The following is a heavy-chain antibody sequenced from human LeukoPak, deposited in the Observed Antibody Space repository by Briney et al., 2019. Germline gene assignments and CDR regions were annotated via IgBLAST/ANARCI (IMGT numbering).Heavy chain of an antibody. V-gene: IGHV3-30*02. CDR1: GFTFSSYG. CDR3: AKEGVGATASFDY. CDR2: IRYDGSNK. Sequence: GGSLRLSCAASGFTFSSYGMHWVRQAPGKGLEWVAFIRYDGSNKYYADSVKGRFTISRDNSKNTLYLQMNSLRAEDTAVYYCAKEGVGATASFDYWGQGTLVTVSS. D-gene: IGHD1-26*01. J-gene: IGHJ4*02.